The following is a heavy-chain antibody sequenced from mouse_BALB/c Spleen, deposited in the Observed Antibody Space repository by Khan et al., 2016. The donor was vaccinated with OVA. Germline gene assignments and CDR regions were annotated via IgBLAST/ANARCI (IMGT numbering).Heavy chain of an antibody. CDR1: GFSLTGYG. V-gene: IGHV2-6-7*01. Sequence: VELVESGPGLVAPSQSLSITYTVSGFSLTGYGVNWVRQPPGKGLEWLGMIWGDGSTDYNSALKSRLNLTKDNSKSQVFLKMNSLQTDDTARYYCARAYYCNYREAMDYWGQGTSVTVSS. D-gene: IGHD2-10*01. CDR3: ARAYYCNYREAMDY. CDR2: IWGDGST. J-gene: IGHJ4*01.